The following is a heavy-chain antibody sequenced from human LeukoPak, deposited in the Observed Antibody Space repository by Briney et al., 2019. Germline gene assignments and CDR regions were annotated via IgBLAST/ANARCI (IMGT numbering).Heavy chain of an antibody. CDR3: ARAPYYDILTGFYLDY. J-gene: IGHJ4*02. V-gene: IGHV5-51*01. CDR1: GYSFTSYW. Sequence: GESLKISCKGSGYSFTSYWIGWVRQMPGKGLEWMGIIYPGDSDTRYSPSFQGQVTISADKSISTAYLRWSSLKASDTAMYYCARAPYYDILTGFYLDYWGQGTLVTVSS. D-gene: IGHD3-9*01. CDR2: IYPGDSDT.